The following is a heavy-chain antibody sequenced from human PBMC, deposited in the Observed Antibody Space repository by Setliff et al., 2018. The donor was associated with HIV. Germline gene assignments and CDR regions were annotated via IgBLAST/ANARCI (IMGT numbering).Heavy chain of an antibody. CDR2: ITPFNGNT. CDR3: ATCLAPNQPPSNYDSSGSDAFDI. D-gene: IGHD3-22*01. V-gene: IGHV1-45*02. J-gene: IGHJ3*02. Sequence: SVKVSCKASGYTFTYRYLHWVRQAPGQALEWMGWITPFNGNTNYAQKFQDRVTITRDRSKSTAYMELSSLRSEDTAMYYCATCLAPNQPPSNYDSSGSDAFDIWGQGTMVTVSS. CDR1: GYTFTYRY.